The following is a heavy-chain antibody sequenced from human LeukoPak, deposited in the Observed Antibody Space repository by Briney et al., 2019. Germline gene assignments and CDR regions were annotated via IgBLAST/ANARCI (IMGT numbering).Heavy chain of an antibody. J-gene: IGHJ3*02. CDR2: ISAYNGNT. CDR3: ARPVSGLSTDAFDI. V-gene: IGHV1-18*01. CDR1: GYTLTSYG. D-gene: IGHD3-16*01. Sequence: ASVKVSCKASGYTLTSYGISWVRQAPGQGLEWMGWISAYNGNTNYAQKLQGRVTMTTDTSTSTAYMELRSLRSDDTAVYYCARPVSGLSTDAFDIWGQGTMVTVSS.